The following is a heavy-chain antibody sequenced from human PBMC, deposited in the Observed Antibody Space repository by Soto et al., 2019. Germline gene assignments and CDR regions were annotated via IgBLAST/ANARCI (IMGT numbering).Heavy chain of an antibody. Sequence: ASVKVSCKASGYTFTGYYMHWVRQAPGQGLEWMGWINPNSGGTNYAQKFQGRVTMTRDTSISTAYMELSRLRSDDTAVYYCARDKYRRSWYYYGMDLWGQGTTVTVSS. V-gene: IGHV1-2*02. D-gene: IGHD6-13*01. CDR1: GYTFTGYY. CDR2: INPNSGGT. J-gene: IGHJ6*02. CDR3: ARDKYRRSWYYYGMDL.